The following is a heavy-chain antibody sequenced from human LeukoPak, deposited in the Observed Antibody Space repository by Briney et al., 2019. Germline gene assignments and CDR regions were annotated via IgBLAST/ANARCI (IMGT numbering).Heavy chain of an antibody. CDR2: IYSGGST. V-gene: IGHV3-53*05. D-gene: IGHD3-22*01. Sequence: PGGSLRLSCAASGFTVSSNYMSWVRQAPGKGLEWVSVIYSGGSTYYADSVKGRFTISRDNSKNTLYLQMNSLRAEDTAVYYCARDYYDSREQGFGGEDGYYYMDVWGKGTTVTISS. J-gene: IGHJ6*03. CDR1: GFTVSSNY. CDR3: ARDYYDSREQGFGGEDGYYYMDV.